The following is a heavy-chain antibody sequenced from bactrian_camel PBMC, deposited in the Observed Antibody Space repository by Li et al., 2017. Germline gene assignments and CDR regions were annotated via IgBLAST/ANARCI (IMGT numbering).Heavy chain of an antibody. D-gene: IGHD4*01. CDR2: LAPHGSTTTYTT. Sequence: DVQLVESGGDLVQPGGSLRISCVASGFTFRTAAMSWVRQPPGKGLEWVSTLAPHGSTTTYTTTYADSVRGRFTISRDIAMNTLYLQMNGLKTEDTAVYYCVRGRPGATISNYLRSRGTQVTVS. CDR1: GFTFRTAA. V-gene: IGHV3S2*01. J-gene: IGHJ4*01.